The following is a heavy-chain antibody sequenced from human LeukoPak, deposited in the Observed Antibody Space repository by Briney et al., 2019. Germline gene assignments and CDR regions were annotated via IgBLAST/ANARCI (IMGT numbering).Heavy chain of an antibody. CDR3: ARPQWELTLRGGAFDI. D-gene: IGHD1-26*01. V-gene: IGHV1-18*01. Sequence: ASVKVSCKASGYTFTSYGISWVRQAPGQGLEWMGWISAYNGNTNYAQKLQGRVTMTTDTSTSTAYMELRSLRSDDTAVYYCARPQWELTLRGGAFDIWGQGTMVTVSS. J-gene: IGHJ3*02. CDR1: GYTFTSYG. CDR2: ISAYNGNT.